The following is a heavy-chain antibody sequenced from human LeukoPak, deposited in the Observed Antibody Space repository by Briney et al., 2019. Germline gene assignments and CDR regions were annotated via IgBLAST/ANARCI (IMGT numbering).Heavy chain of an antibody. CDR1: GFTFSSYG. V-gene: IGHV3-23*01. D-gene: IGHD2-15*01. CDR3: LRSGGGRASN. Sequence: GGSLRLSCAASGFTFSSYGMTWVRQAPGKGLEWVSGISGSGRNTYYADSVKGRFTISRDNSKNTLYLQMSSLRAEDTAVYYCLRSGGGRASNWGQGTLVTVSS. CDR2: ISGSGRNT. J-gene: IGHJ4*02.